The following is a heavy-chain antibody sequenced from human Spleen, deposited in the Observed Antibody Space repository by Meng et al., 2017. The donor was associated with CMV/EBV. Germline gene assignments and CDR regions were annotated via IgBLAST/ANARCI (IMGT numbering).Heavy chain of an antibody. CDR1: GGSINSYY. J-gene: IGHJ6*02. Sequence: SETLSLTCTVSGGSINSYYWSWIRQPPGKGLEWIGYIYYGGSTNYNPSLRSRVTISGDTSKNQLSLNLSPVTAADTAVYYCARDSPAGLPPYYYGADVWGQGTTVTVSS. CDR2: IYYGGST. D-gene: IGHD5-18*01. CDR3: ARDSPAGLPPYYYGADV. V-gene: IGHV4-59*01.